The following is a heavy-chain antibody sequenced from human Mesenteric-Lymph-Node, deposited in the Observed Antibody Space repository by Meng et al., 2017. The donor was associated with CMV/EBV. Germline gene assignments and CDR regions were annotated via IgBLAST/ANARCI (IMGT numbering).Heavy chain of an antibody. J-gene: IGHJ4*02. Sequence: GESLKISCVASGFTFSSYGMHWVRQAPGKGLEWVGRIKSKTDGETTDYAAPVKGRFTISRDDSKNTLYLQMNSLKIADTAVYYCTTSPYDDFWSGYYFDYWGQGTLVTVSS. D-gene: IGHD3-3*01. V-gene: IGHV3-15*01. CDR3: TTSPYDDFWSGYYFDY. CDR2: IKSKTDGETT. CDR1: GFTFSSYG.